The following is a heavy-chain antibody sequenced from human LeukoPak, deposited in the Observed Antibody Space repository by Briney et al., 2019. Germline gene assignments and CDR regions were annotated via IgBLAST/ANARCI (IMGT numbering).Heavy chain of an antibody. J-gene: IGHJ3*02. V-gene: IGHV6-1*01. CDR2: TYYRSKLYT. Sequence: SQTLSLTCAISGDSVSIKSTAWNWIRQSPSRGLEWLGGTYYRSKLYTGYAVSVKGRITINPDTSKKQFSLQLNSVTPEDTAVYYCARGLQSSGYAFDIWGQGTMVTVSS. D-gene: IGHD6-19*01. CDR3: ARGLQSSGYAFDI. CDR1: GDSVSIKSTA.